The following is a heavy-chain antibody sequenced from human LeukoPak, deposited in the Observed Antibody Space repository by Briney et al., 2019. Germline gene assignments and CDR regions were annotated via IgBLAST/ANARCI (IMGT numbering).Heavy chain of an antibody. CDR2: ISGSGGST. CDR1: GFTFSSYG. Sequence: GGSLRLSCVASGFTFSSYGMSWVRQAPGKGLEWVSAISGSGGSTYYADSVKGRFTISRDNSKNTLYLQMNSLRADDTAVYSCARDPATSYFDSSGYYRPYWFDYWGQGTLVTVSS. D-gene: IGHD3-22*01. J-gene: IGHJ4*02. CDR3: ARDPATSYFDSSGYYRPYWFDY. V-gene: IGHV3-23*01.